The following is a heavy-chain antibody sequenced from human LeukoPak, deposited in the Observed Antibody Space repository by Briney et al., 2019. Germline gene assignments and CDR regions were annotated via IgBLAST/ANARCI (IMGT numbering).Heavy chain of an antibody. J-gene: IGHJ4*02. CDR3: ARDKSAYDSSGYV. V-gene: IGHV3-21*01. CDR2: IGSSGNYI. Sequence: GGSLRLSCAASGFTFSSYNLNWVRQAPGKGLEWVSSIGSSGNYIYYADSVKGRFTISRDNAENSLYLQMNSLRAEDTAVYYCARDKSAYDSSGYVWGQGTLVTVSS. D-gene: IGHD3-22*01. CDR1: GFTFSSYN.